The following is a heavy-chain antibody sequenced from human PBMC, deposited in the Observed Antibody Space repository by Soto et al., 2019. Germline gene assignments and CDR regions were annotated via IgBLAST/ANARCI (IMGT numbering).Heavy chain of an antibody. V-gene: IGHV3-7*01. CDR3: AIKPRLLEC. D-gene: IGHD6-6*01. Sequence: LRLSCSASGFIFSDSWMNWVRQAPGKGLEWVAYISANGGELNYVYSVKGRFTISRDNAKNSLYLQMNSLRAEDTAVYYCAIKPRLLECWGKGNMVTVSA. CDR2: ISANGGEL. CDR1: GFIFSDSW. J-gene: IGHJ4*02.